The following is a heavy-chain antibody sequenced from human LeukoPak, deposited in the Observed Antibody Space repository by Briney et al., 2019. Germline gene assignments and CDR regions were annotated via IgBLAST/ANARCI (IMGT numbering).Heavy chain of an antibody. V-gene: IGHV4-39*07. CDR1: GGSISSTSYS. J-gene: IGHJ4*02. Sequence: SETLSLTCTVSGGSISSTSYSWGWIRQPPGKGLVWIGHIYSSGSNYYNPSLKSRFTISVDTSKNQFSLNLSSVTAADTAVYYCARDLGFGSGSYGSFDYWGQGTLVTVSS. CDR2: IYSSGSN. D-gene: IGHD3-10*01. CDR3: ARDLGFGSGSYGSFDY.